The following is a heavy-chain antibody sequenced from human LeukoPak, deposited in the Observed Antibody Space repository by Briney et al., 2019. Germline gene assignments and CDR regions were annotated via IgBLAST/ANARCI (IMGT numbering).Heavy chain of an antibody. CDR2: IYYSGST. Sequence: PSETLSLTCTVSGGSISSSSYYWGWIRQPPGKGLEWIGSIYYSGSTYYNPSLKSRVTISVDTSKNQFSLKLSSVTAADTAVYYCARHVEGQTDTAMVHEFYYYYMDAWGKGTTVTVSS. CDR3: ARHVEGQTDTAMVHEFYYYYMDA. CDR1: GGSISSSSYY. J-gene: IGHJ6*03. V-gene: IGHV4-39*01. D-gene: IGHD5-18*01.